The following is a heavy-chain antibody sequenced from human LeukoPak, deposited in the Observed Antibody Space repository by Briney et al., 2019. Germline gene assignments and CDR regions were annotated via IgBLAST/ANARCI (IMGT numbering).Heavy chain of an antibody. CDR1: GYTFTSYA. Sequence: ASVKVSCKASGYTFTSYAISWVRQAPGQGLEWMGGIIPIFGTANYAQKFQGRVTITADESTSTAYMELSSLRSEDTAVYYCAFGEFNKRNFDYWGQGTLVTVSS. J-gene: IGHJ4*02. D-gene: IGHD3-10*01. CDR3: AFGEFNKRNFDY. V-gene: IGHV1-69*13. CDR2: IIPIFGTA.